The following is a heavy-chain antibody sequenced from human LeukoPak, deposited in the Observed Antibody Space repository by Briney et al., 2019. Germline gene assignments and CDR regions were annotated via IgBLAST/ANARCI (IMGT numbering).Heavy chain of an antibody. V-gene: IGHV3-21*01. D-gene: IGHD3-9*01. J-gene: IGHJ4*02. CDR1: GFSFSSYN. Sequence: GGSLRLSCAASGFSFSSYNMNWVCQAPGKGLEWVSSISSSSSYIYYADSVKGRFTISRDNAKNSLYLQMNSLRAEDTAVYYCARPRDYDILTGSLYWGQGTLVTVSS. CDR2: ISSSSSYI. CDR3: ARPRDYDILTGSLY.